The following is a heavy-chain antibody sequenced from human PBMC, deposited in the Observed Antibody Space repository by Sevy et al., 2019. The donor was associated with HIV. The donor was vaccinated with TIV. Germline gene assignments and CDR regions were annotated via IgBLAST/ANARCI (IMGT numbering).Heavy chain of an antibody. V-gene: IGHV3-23*01. CDR2: LSFGCGEI. CDR1: GFTFSKYS. D-gene: IGHD2-8*01. Sequence: GGSLRLSCAASGFTFSKYSMSWVRQPPGKGLEWVSTLSFGCGEINYADSVKGRFTISRDNSKSSVYLQMNNLRPEDTAVYYCAREGSTKTHDYWGQGTLVTVSS. CDR3: AREGSTKTHDY. J-gene: IGHJ4*02.